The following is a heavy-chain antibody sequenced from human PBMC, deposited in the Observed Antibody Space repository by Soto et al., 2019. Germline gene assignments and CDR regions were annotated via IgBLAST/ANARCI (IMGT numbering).Heavy chain of an antibody. D-gene: IGHD2-15*01. V-gene: IGHV4-30-2*01. CDR1: GGSISSGGYS. CDR3: AALPRITRAFDI. J-gene: IGHJ3*02. CDR2: IYHSGST. Sequence: ASETLSLTCAVSGGSISSGGYSWSWIRQPPGKGLEWIGYIYHSGSTYYNPSLKSRVTISVDRSKNQFSLKLSSVTAADTAVYYCAALPRITRAFDIWGQGTMVTVSS.